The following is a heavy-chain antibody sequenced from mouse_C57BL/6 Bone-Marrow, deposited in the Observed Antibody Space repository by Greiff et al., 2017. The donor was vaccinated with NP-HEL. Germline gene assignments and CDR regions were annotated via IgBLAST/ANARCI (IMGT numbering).Heavy chain of an antibody. CDR2: IDPSDSYT. J-gene: IGHJ2*01. CDR1: GYTFTSYW. CDR3: ARGGVISTIFDY. D-gene: IGHD1-1*01. V-gene: IGHV1-69*01. Sequence: QVQLQQSGAELVMPGASVKLSCKASGYTFTSYWMHWVKQRPGQGLEWIGEIDPSDSYTNYNQKFKGKSTLTVDKSSSTAYMQLSSLTSEDSAVYYCARGGVISTIFDYWGQGTTLTVSS.